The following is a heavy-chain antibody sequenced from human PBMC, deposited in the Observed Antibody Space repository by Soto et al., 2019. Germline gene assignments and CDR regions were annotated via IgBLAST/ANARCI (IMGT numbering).Heavy chain of an antibody. CDR3: ARVPGVVVSADDAFDI. V-gene: IGHV4-4*02. Sequence: QVQLQESGPGLVKPSGTLSLTCAVSGGSVSSSNWWSWVRQSPGKGLEWMGEIYHSGSAHYNPSLKSRATISLDKAKNQSSLRLTSVTAADTAVYYCARVPGVVVSADDAFDIWGPGTRVSVSS. D-gene: IGHD2-21*02. CDR2: IYHSGSA. CDR1: GGSVSSSNW. J-gene: IGHJ3*02.